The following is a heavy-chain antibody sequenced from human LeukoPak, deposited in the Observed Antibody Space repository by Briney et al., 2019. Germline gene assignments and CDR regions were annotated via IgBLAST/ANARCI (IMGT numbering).Heavy chain of an antibody. V-gene: IGHV1-8*01. CDR3: ARTSDSSGWYGEDAFDI. J-gene: IGHJ3*02. Sequence: ASVKVSCKASGYTFTSYDINWVRQATGQGLEWMGWMNPNSGNTGYAQKFQGRVTMTRNTSISTAYMELSSLRSEDTAVYYCARTSDSSGWYGEDAFDIWGQGTMVTVSS. CDR2: MNPNSGNT. CDR1: GYTFTSYD. D-gene: IGHD6-19*01.